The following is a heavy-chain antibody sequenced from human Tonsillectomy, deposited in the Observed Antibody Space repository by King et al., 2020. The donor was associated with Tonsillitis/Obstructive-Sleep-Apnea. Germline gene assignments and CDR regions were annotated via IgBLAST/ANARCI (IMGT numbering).Heavy chain of an antibody. J-gene: IGHJ6*03. CDR2: IYWDDDK. V-gene: IGHV2-5*02. CDR3: AHRPYYPSYMHV. CDR1: GFSLSSSGVG. Sequence: ITLKESGPTLVKPTQTLTLTCTFSGFSLSSSGVGVGWIRQPPGKALEWLGFIYWDDDKRYSPSLKSRLTITKDTSKNQVVLTMTNMDPVDTATYYCAHRPYYPSYMHVRGNGSTLTVSS.